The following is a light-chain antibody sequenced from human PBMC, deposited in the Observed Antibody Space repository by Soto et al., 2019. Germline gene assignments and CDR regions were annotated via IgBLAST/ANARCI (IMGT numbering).Light chain of an antibody. J-gene: IGKJ4*02. V-gene: IGKV3-11*01. CDR2: DAS. CDR1: QSVSSY. Sequence: EIVLTQSPATLSLSPGERATLSCRASQSVSSYLAWYQQKPGQAPRLLIYDASNRATGIPARFSGSGSGTDFTLTISGLEPEDFAVYYCQQGSNWPPVLTFGGGTKVEIK. CDR3: QQGSNWPPVLT.